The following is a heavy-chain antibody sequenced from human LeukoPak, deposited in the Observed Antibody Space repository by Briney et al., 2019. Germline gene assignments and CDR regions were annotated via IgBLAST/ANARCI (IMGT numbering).Heavy chain of an antibody. V-gene: IGHV4-34*01. Sequence: SETLSLTCAVYGGSLSGYYWSWIRQPPGKGLEWIGEINHSGSTNYNPSLKSRVTISVDTSKNQFSLKLSSVTAADTAVYYCARGWGMTTVTTSSFDYWGQGTLVTVSS. CDR2: INHSGST. CDR3: ARGWGMTTVTTSSFDY. CDR1: GGSLSGYY. J-gene: IGHJ4*02. D-gene: IGHD4-17*01.